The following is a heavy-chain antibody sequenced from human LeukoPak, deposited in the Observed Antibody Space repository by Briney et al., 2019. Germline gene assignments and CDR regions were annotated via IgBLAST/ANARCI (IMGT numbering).Heavy chain of an antibody. CDR3: ARDRRGVGASLLDY. CDR1: GFTFSSYA. V-gene: IGHV3-23*01. D-gene: IGHD1-26*01. J-gene: IGHJ4*02. Sequence: GGSLRLSCAASGFTFSSYAMSWVRQAPGKGLEWVSAISGSGGSTYYADSVRGRFTISRDNSKNTLYLQMNSLRAEDTAVYYCARDRRGVGASLLDYWGQGTLVTVSS. CDR2: ISGSGGST.